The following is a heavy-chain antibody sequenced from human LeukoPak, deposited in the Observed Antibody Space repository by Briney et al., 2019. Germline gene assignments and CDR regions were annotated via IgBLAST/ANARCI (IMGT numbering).Heavy chain of an antibody. CDR3: ARMHYGDYLEVSDI. Sequence: GGSLRLSCEASGFTVSSNYMSWVRLAPGKGLEWVSVIYSGGSTYYADSVKGRFTISRDNSKNTLYLQMNSLRAEDTAEYYCARMHYGDYLEVSDIWGQGTMVTVSS. CDR1: GFTVSSNY. D-gene: IGHD4-17*01. CDR2: IYSGGST. J-gene: IGHJ3*02. V-gene: IGHV3-66*01.